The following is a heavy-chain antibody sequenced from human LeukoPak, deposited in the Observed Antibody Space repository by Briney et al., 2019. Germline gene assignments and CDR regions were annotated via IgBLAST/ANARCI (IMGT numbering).Heavy chain of an antibody. D-gene: IGHD3-3*01. CDR1: GYSFTSYW. Sequence: GESLKISCKGSGYSFTSYWIGWVRQMPGKGLEWMGIIYPGDSDTRYSPSFQGQVTISADKSISTAYLQWSSLKASDTAMDYXARALIFWSGYYPSAEYFQHWGQGTLVTVSS. J-gene: IGHJ1*01. CDR2: IYPGDSDT. V-gene: IGHV5-51*01. CDR3: ARALIFWSGYYPSAEYFQH.